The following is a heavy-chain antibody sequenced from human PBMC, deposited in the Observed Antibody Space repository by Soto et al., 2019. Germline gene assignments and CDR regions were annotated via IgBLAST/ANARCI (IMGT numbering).Heavy chain of an antibody. J-gene: IGHJ4*02. D-gene: IGHD3-22*01. CDR3: AREALTANYYDSSF. CDR2: IYYSGST. CDR1: VGSISRGDYY. Sequence: SETLSLTCTVSVGSISRGDYYWGWIRQPPGKGLEWIGYIYYSGSTYYNPSLKSRVTISVDTSKNQFSLKLSSVTAADTAVYYCAREALTANYYDSSFWGQGTLVTVSS. V-gene: IGHV4-30-4*01.